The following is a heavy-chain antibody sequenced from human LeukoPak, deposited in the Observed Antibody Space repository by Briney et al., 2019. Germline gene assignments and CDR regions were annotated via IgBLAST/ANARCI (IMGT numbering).Heavy chain of an antibody. V-gene: IGHV4-59*01. CDR2: IFYSGST. CDR1: GGSISSYN. J-gene: IGHJ3*02. CDR3: ARSGHYDSTGYDAFDI. D-gene: IGHD3-22*01. Sequence: SETLSLTCTVSGGSISSYNWSWIRQPPGKGLEWIGNIFYSGSTKYNPSLKSRVTISVDTSKNQFSLKLSSVTAADTAVYYCARSGHYDSTGYDAFDIWGQGTVVTVSS.